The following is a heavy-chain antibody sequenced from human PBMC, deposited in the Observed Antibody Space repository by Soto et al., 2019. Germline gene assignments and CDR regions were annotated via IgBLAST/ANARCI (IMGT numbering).Heavy chain of an antibody. CDR2: IKEDGSEK. D-gene: IGHD3-16*01. V-gene: IGHV3-7*03. Sequence: GSLRLSCAASGFTLSSHWMSWVRQAPGKGLEWVAKIKEDGSEKNYGDSVKGRFTISRDNAKNSLYLQMNSLRAEDTAVYYCARDGLPFALDIWGQGTMVTVSS. CDR3: ARDGLPFALDI. CDR1: GFTLSSHW. J-gene: IGHJ3*02.